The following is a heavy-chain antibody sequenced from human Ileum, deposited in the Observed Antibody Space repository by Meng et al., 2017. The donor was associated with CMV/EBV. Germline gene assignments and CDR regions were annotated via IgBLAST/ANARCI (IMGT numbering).Heavy chain of an antibody. CDR1: GFTFSSYA. V-gene: IGHV4-34*01. D-gene: IGHD2-15*01. CDR3: AREDSGDRGFDY. J-gene: IGHJ4*02. Sequence: ESLKISCAASGFTFSSYAMSWVRQAPGKGLEWIGEINHSGSTNYNPSLKSRVTISVDTSKNQFSLKLSSVTAADTAVYYCAREDSGDRGFDYWGQGTLVTVSS. CDR2: INHSGST.